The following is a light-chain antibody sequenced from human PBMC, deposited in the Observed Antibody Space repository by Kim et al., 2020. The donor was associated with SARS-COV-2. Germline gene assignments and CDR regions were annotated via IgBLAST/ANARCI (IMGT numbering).Light chain of an antibody. CDR1: QKYNSDY. CDR2: GAS. Sequence: RASNASMASQKYNSDYLAWYQQIPGQPPKLLICGASSRATGIPDRFSGSGSGTDFPLAISRLEPEDFAMYYCQLYGSSPLMYSFSQGTNLEI. V-gene: IGKV3-20*01. J-gene: IGKJ2*01. CDR3: QLYGSSPLMYS.